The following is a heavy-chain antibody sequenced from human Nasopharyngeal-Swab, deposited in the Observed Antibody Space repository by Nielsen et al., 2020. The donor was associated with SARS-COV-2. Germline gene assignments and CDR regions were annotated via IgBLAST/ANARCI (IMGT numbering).Heavy chain of an antibody. CDR3: ATVYYDSSGRAYFDY. CDR1: GYTLTELS. Sequence: ASVNVSCKVSGYTLTELSMHWVRQAPGKGLEWMGGFDPEDGEAIYAQKFQGRVTMTEDTSTDTAYMELSSLRSEDTAVYYCATVYYDSSGRAYFDYWGQGTLVTVSS. J-gene: IGHJ4*02. D-gene: IGHD3-22*01. V-gene: IGHV1-24*01. CDR2: FDPEDGEA.